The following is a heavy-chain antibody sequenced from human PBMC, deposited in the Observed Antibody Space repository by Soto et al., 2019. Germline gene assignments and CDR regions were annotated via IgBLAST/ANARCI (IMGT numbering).Heavy chain of an antibody. D-gene: IGHD3-3*01. CDR3: AKTGFWSDYRVADY. Sequence: KPSETLSLTCTVSGGSISSRSSYWGWIRQPPGKGLEWIGSINYSGSTYYNPSLKSRITISVDTSKNQFSLKLSSVTAADTAVYFCAKTGFWSDYRVADYWGQGTLVTVSS. CDR1: GGSISSRSSY. V-gene: IGHV4-39*01. J-gene: IGHJ4*02. CDR2: INYSGST.